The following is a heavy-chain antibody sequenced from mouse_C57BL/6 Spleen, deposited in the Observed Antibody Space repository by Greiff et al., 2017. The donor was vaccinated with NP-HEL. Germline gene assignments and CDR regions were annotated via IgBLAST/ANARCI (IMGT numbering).Heavy chain of an antibody. V-gene: IGHV5-4*01. J-gene: IGHJ3*01. CDR3: AREGDYDYDGFAY. CDR2: ISDGGSYT. D-gene: IGHD2-4*01. CDR1: GFTFSSYA. Sequence: DVQLVESGGGLVKPGGSLKLSCAASGFTFSSYAMSWVRQTPEKRLEWVATISDGGSYTYYPDNVKGRFTISRDNAKNNLYLQMSHLKSEDTAMYYCAREGDYDYDGFAYWGQGTLVTVSA.